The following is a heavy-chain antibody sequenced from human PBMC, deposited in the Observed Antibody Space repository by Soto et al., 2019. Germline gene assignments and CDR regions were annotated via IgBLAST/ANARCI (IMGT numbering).Heavy chain of an antibody. CDR2: ISSSAYT. CDR3: ARNFASGGYYSDY. V-gene: IGHV3-11*06. J-gene: IGHJ4*02. Sequence: GGSLRLSCAASGFPFSDYYMSWIRQAPGEGLEWISYISSSAYTIYADSVKGRFTISRDNAKNSLFLQMTSLRVEDTAVYYCARNFASGGYYSDYWGQGTLVTVSS. CDR1: GFPFSDYY. D-gene: IGHD3-22*01.